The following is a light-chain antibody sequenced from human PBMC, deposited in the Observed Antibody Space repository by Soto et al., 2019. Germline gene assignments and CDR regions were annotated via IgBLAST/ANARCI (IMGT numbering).Light chain of an antibody. CDR2: EVS. Sequence: QSVLTQPASVSGSPGQSITISCTGTSSDVGGYNYVSWYQQHPGKAPKLMIYEVSNRPSGVSNRFSGSKSGNTASLTISGLQAEDEAHYYCSSYTSSSTPWVFGGGTKLTVL. CDR3: SSYTSSSTPWV. J-gene: IGLJ3*02. CDR1: SSDVGGYNY. V-gene: IGLV2-14*01.